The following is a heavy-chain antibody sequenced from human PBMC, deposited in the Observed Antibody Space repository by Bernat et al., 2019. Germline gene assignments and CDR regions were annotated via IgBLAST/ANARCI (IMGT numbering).Heavy chain of an antibody. V-gene: IGHV3-48*03. CDR2: ISSSGSTI. CDR3: ARGGNIYYFDY. D-gene: IGHD3-10*01. CDR1: GFTFSSYE. J-gene: IGHJ4*02. Sequence: EVQLVESGGGLVQPGGSLRLSCAASGFTFSSYEMNWVRQSPGKGLEWVSYISSSGSTIYYADSVKGRFTISRDNAKNSLYLQMNSLRAEDTAVYYCARGGNIYYFDYWGQGTLVTVSS.